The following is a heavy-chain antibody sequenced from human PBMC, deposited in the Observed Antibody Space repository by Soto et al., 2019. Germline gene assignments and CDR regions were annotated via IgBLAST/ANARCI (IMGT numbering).Heavy chain of an antibody. CDR1: GGSINGGDYH. CDR3: PTPPLKAILLLRKHPRRAYYDGRDV. V-gene: IGHV4-30-4*02. Sequence: SETLSLPCSVSGGSINGGDYHWSWIRQAPGKGLEWIGSINYNGAASYNPSLETRLTISVDAAKHQFSLKARSITAAHTAVYYCPTPPLKAILLLRKHPRRAYYDGRDVWGQGNKVTVSS. D-gene: IGHD3-16*01. J-gene: IGHJ6*02. CDR2: INYNGAA.